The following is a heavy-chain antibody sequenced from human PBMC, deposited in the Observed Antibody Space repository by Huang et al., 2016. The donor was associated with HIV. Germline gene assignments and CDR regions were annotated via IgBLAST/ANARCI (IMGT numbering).Heavy chain of an antibody. Sequence: QVQLVESGGGVVQPGRSLRLSCAASGFIFSNYGIHWVRQAPGKGREGGSLISYEGSNKYYTDSVKSRFSISRDNSKNTLYLQMNSLRAEDTAVYYCALKGDSSGWEYFRHWGQGTLVTVSS. CDR3: ALKGDSSGWEYFRH. J-gene: IGHJ1*01. CDR1: GFIFSNYG. CDR2: ISYEGSNK. D-gene: IGHD6-19*01. V-gene: IGHV3-30*03.